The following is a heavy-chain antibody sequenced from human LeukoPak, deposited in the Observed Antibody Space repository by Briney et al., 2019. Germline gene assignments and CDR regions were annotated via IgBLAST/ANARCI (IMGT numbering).Heavy chain of an antibody. V-gene: IGHV3-30*18. D-gene: IGHD3-10*01. CDR3: AKEHHGFGELLSTDYYFDY. J-gene: IGHJ4*02. Sequence: PGGSLRLSCAASGFTFSSYGMHWVRQAPGKGLEWVAVISYDGSNKYYADSVKGRFTISRDNSKNTLYLQMNSLRAEDTAVYYCAKEHHGFGELLSTDYYFDYWGQGALVTVSS. CDR1: GFTFSSYG. CDR2: ISYDGSNK.